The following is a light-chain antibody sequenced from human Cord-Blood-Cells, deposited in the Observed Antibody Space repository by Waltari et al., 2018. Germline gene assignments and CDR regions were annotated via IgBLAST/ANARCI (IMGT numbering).Light chain of an antibody. CDR1: SSNIGAGYD. CDR3: QSYDSSLSGSV. V-gene: IGLV1-40*01. CDR2: GNS. Sequence: QSVLTPPPSVSAAPGQRVTITCTGRSSNIGAGYDVHWYQQLPGTAPKLLIYGNSNRPSGVPDRFSGSKSGTSASLAITGLQAEDEADYYCQSYDSSLSGSVFGTGTKVTVL. J-gene: IGLJ1*01.